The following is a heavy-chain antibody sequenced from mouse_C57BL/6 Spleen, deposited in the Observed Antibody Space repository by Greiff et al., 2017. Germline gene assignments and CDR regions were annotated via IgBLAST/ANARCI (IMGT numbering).Heavy chain of an antibody. J-gene: IGHJ4*01. CDR2: IDPENGDT. V-gene: IGHV14-4*01. Sequence: EVQLQQSGAELVRPGASVKLSCTASGFNIKDDYMHWVKQRPEQGLEWIGWIDPENGDTEYASKFQGKATITADTSSNPAYLPLSSLTSEDTAVYYCTLYGIAMDYWGQGTSVTVSS. CDR3: TLYGIAMDY. D-gene: IGHD1-1*01. CDR1: GFNIKDDY.